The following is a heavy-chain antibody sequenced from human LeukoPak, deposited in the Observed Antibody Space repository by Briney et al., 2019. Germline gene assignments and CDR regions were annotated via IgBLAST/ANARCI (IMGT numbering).Heavy chain of an antibody. D-gene: IGHD3-22*01. Sequence: SETLSLTCAVSAASISNYYWSWIRQAPGKGLEWIGYISTSGSTNYNPSLKSRVSISLDTSKNRFSLNLNFVTAADTAVYYCTSPRSGYRYTFDYWGQGALVTVSS. CDR1: AASISNYY. J-gene: IGHJ4*02. CDR2: ISTSGST. V-gene: IGHV4-4*09. CDR3: TSPRSGYRYTFDY.